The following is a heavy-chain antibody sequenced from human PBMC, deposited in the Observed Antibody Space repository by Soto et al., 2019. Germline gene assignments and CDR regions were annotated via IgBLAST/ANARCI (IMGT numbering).Heavy chain of an antibody. CDR2: ISSSSGTI. Sequence: GGSQRLSCAASGFTFNTYTMNWVRQAPGKGLEWVSYISSSSGTIYYADSVKGRFTISRDNAKNSLYLQMNSLRAEDTAVYYCARDREYQPLPDYWGQGTLVTVSS. CDR1: GFTFNTYT. V-gene: IGHV3-48*01. CDR3: ARDREYQPLPDY. J-gene: IGHJ4*02. D-gene: IGHD2-2*01.